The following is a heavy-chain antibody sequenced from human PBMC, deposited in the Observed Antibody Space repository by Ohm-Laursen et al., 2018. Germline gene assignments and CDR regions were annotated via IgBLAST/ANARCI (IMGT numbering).Heavy chain of an antibody. CDR1: GGSISSGGYY. V-gene: IGHV4-31*03. CDR2: IYYSGST. D-gene: IGHD3-22*01. CDR3: ARGGGYYYDSSGYYSIDY. Sequence: TLSLTCTVSGGSISSGGYYWSWIRQHPGKGLEWIGYIYYSGSTYYNPSLKSRVTISVDTSKNQFSLKLSSVTAADTAVYYCARGGGYYYDSSGYYSIDYWGQGTLVTVSS. J-gene: IGHJ4*02.